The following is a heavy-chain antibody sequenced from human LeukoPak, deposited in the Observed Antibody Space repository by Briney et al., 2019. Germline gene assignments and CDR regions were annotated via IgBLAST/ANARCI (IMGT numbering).Heavy chain of an antibody. D-gene: IGHD4-23*01. CDR2: ISYSGNT. CDR3: ASSNSYGGYSDY. Sequence: PSETLSLTCTVSGGSISSGAHYWSWIRQHPGTGLEWIGYISYSGNTYYNPSLKSRVTISVDTSKNQFSLKLSSVTAADTAVFYCASSNSYGGYSDYWGQGTLVTVSS. CDR1: GGSISSGAHY. V-gene: IGHV4-31*03. J-gene: IGHJ4*02.